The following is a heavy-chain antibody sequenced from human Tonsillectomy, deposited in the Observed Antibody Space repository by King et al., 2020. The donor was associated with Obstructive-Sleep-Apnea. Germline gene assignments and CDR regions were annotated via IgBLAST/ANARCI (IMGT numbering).Heavy chain of an antibody. Sequence: QLQESGSGLVKPSQTLSLTCAVSGGSISSGGYSWSWIRQPPGKGLEWIGDIYHSGSTYYNPSLKSRVTISVDRSKNQFSLKLSSVTAADTAVYYCARGVTALDYWGQGTLVTVSS. V-gene: IGHV4-30-2*01. CDR1: GGSISSGGYS. CDR3: ARGVTALDY. CDR2: IYHSGST. J-gene: IGHJ4*02. D-gene: IGHD2-21*02.